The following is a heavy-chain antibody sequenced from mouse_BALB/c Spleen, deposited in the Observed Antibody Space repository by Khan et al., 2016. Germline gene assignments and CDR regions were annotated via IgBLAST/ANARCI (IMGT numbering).Heavy chain of an antibody. CDR3: ARRGYGNSWYFDV. V-gene: IGHV4-1*02. CDR1: GFDFSRYW. D-gene: IGHD2-10*02. J-gene: IGHJ1*01. CDR2: INPDSSTI. Sequence: EVKLLESGGGLVQPGGSLKLSCAASGFDFSRYWMSWVRQAPGKGLEWIGEINPDSSTINYTPSLKDKFIISRDNAKNTLYLQMSKVRSEDTALYSCARRGYGNSWYFDVWGAGTTVTVSS.